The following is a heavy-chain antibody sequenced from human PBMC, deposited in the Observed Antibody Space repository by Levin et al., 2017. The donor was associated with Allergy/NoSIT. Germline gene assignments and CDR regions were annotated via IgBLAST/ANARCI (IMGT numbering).Heavy chain of an antibody. Sequence: PGGSLRLSCAASGFIFSSHGMHWVRQAPGKGLEWVAVISSDGSYAHYAESVKGRFSVSRDNSKNTVDLQMNSLRTEDTAVYYCAKSRVAGIGTFDYWGQGSLVTVSS. D-gene: IGHD6-19*01. CDR1: GFIFSSHG. CDR2: ISSDGSYA. J-gene: IGHJ4*02. V-gene: IGHV3-30*18. CDR3: AKSRVAGIGTFDY.